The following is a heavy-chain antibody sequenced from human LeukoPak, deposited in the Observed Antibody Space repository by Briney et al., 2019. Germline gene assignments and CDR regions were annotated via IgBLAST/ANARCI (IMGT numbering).Heavy chain of an antibody. J-gene: IGHJ4*02. CDR2: IRYDGSNK. CDR3: AKDRGPTLLRYFDWLLGDY. D-gene: IGHD3-9*01. CDR1: GFTFSSYV. Sequence: GGSLRLSCAASGFTFSSYVMHWVRQAPGKGLEWVAFIRYDGSNKYYADSVKGRFTISRDNSKNTLYLQMNSLRAEDTAVYYCAKDRGPTLLRYFDWLLGDYWGQGTLVTVSS. V-gene: IGHV3-30*02.